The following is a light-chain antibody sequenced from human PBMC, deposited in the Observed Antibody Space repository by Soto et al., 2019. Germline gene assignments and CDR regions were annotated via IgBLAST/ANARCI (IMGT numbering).Light chain of an antibody. J-gene: IGKJ5*01. Sequence: EIVLTQSAGTLSLSPGERGTLYRRASQSVSSSYLAWYQQKPGQAPRLLIYDASNRATGIPARFSGSGSGTDFTLTISSLEPEDFAVYYCQQRSNWPVTFGQGTRLEIK. V-gene: IGKV3D-20*02. CDR2: DAS. CDR3: QQRSNWPVT. CDR1: QSVSSSY.